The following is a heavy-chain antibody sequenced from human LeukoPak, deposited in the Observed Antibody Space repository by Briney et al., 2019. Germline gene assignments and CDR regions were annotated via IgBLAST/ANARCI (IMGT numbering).Heavy chain of an antibody. D-gene: IGHD3-22*01. CDR3: ARVYYYDSSGSPLVAFDI. J-gene: IGHJ3*02. CDR1: GFTFSSYW. Sequence: GGSLRLSCAASGFTFSSYWMSWVRQAPGKGLEWVANIKQDGSEKYYVDSVKGRFTISRDSAKNSLYLQMNSPRAEDTAVYYCARVYYYDSSGSPLVAFDIWGQGTMVTVSS. V-gene: IGHV3-7*01. CDR2: IKQDGSEK.